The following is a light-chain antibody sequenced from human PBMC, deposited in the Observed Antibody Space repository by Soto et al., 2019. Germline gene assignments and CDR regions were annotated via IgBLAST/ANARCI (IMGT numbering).Light chain of an antibody. V-gene: IGLV2-14*01. Sequence: QSALTQPASVSASPGQSITISCTGTSSDVGDYNYVSWYQQHPGKAPELMIYEVSNRPSGVSNRFSGSKSGNTASLTISGPQAEDEADYYCSSYTSRRTQVFGTGTKVTVL. CDR2: EVS. CDR1: SSDVGDYNY. J-gene: IGLJ1*01. CDR3: SSYTSRRTQV.